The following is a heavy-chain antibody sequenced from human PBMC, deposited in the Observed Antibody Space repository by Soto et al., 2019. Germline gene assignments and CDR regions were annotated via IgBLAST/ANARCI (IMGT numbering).Heavy chain of an antibody. D-gene: IGHD4-17*01. CDR2: IYWNDNR. Sequence: GSGPTLVNPTQTLRLTCAFSGFSLSSSGLGVGWIRQPPGKALEWLALIYWNDNRLYSPSLKSRLTITKDTSRNQVVLTMTNMDPVDTATYYCAHRHNGDYDYWGQGTLVTVSS. V-gene: IGHV2-5*01. CDR3: AHRHNGDYDY. CDR1: GFSLSSSGLG. J-gene: IGHJ4*02.